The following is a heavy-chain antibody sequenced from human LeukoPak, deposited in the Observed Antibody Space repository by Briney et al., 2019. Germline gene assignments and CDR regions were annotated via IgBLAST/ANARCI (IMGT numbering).Heavy chain of an antibody. Sequence: SETLSLTCAVYGGSFSGYYWSWIRQPPGKGLEWIGEINHSGSTNYNPSLKSRVTISVDTSKNQFSLKLSSVTAADTAVYYCARGVNLDSSEDWGQGILVTVSS. V-gene: IGHV4-34*01. J-gene: IGHJ4*02. CDR2: INHSGST. CDR3: ARGVNLDSSED. CDR1: GGSFSGYY. D-gene: IGHD3-22*01.